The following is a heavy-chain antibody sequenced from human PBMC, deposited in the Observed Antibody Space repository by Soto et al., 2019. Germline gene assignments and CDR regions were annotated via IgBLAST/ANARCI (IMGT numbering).Heavy chain of an antibody. J-gene: IGHJ4*02. CDR1: GFSLTTSGVG. CDR2: IYSNDHT. CDR3: AHRHRVGTVTDGSDF. D-gene: IGHD2-21*02. V-gene: IGHV2-5*01. Sequence: QITLHESGPTLVKPTQTLTLTCTFSGFSLTTSGVGVVWVRQPPGKALEWVAVIYSNDHTRYSPSLETRVRIMKEASKNQVGLTMTNMDPADTGTYVCAHRHRVGTVTDGSDFWGQGILVTVTT.